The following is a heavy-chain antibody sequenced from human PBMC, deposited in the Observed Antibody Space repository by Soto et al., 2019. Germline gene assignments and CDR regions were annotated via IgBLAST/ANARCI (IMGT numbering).Heavy chain of an antibody. V-gene: IGHV4-34*01. J-gene: IGHJ5*02. CDR3: ARGILKYSDYIYGS. Sequence: ASETLSLTCTVYGGSFSTYYWSWIRQPPGRGLEWIGEITHSGSTNYNPSLKSRVTISVDTSKNQFSLKLNSVTAADTAVYYCARGILKYSDYIYGSWGQGTLVTVSS. CDR1: GGSFSTYY. CDR2: ITHSGST. D-gene: IGHD4-17*01.